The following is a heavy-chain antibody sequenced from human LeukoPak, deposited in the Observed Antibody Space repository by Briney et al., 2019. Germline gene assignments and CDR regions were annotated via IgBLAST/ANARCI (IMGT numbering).Heavy chain of an antibody. D-gene: IGHD3-22*01. CDR3: ARAGYYDSSGYYYDPFDY. J-gene: IGHJ4*02. CDR1: GFTFSRHW. CDR2: ISSSSGSK. V-gene: IGHV3-21*01. Sequence: GGSLRLSCAASGFTFSRHWMSWVRQAPGKGLEWVSSISSSSGSKYYADSVKGRFTISRDNAKNSVFLQMNSLRAEDTAMYYCARAGYYDSSGYYYDPFDYWGQGTLVTVSS.